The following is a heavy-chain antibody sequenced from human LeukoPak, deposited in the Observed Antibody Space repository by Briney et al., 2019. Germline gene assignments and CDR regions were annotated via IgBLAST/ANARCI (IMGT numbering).Heavy chain of an antibody. CDR3: ARGPADIVGATYDY. D-gene: IGHD1-26*01. CDR2: IKQEGSEK. Sequence: GGSLRLSCAASGFTFSSYWMSWVRQAPGKGLEWVANIKQEGSEKYYVDSVKGRFTISRDNAKNSLYLQMNSLRAEDTAVYYCARGPADIVGATYDYWGQGTLVTVSS. CDR1: GFTFSSYW. V-gene: IGHV3-7*01. J-gene: IGHJ4*02.